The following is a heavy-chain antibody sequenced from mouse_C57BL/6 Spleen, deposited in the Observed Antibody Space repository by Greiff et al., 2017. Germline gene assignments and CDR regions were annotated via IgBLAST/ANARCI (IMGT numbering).Heavy chain of an antibody. J-gene: IGHJ2*01. V-gene: IGHV1-54*01. CDR1: GYAFTNYL. CDR2: INPGSGGT. D-gene: IGHD2-2*01. CDR3: ARSGYDDYFDY. Sequence: VKLMESGAELVRPGTSVKVSCKASGYAFTNYLIEWVKQRPGQGLEWIGVINPGSGGTNYNEKFKGKATLTADKSSSTAYMQLSSLTSEDSAVYFCARSGYDDYFDYWGQGTTLTVSS.